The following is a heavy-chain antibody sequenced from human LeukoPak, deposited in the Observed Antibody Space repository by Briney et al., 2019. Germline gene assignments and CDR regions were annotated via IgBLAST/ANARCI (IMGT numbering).Heavy chain of an antibody. CDR1: GYTFTSYD. V-gene: IGHV1-8*01. Sequence: ASVKVSCKASGYTFTSYDINWVRQATGQGREWMGWMNPNRGNTGYAQKFEGRVTMTRNTSISTAYMELSSLRSEDTAVYYCARSIRRYFDWLPRTYPPYYYYGMDVWGQGTTVTVSS. CDR3: ARSIRRYFDWLPRTYPPYYYYGMDV. J-gene: IGHJ6*02. D-gene: IGHD3-9*01. CDR2: MNPNRGNT.